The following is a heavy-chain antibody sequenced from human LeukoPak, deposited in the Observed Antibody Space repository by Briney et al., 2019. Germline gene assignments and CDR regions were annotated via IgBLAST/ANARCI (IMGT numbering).Heavy chain of an antibody. J-gene: IGHJ4*02. Sequence: GGSLRLSCAASGFTFSSYEMNWVRQAPGKGLEWVSYISSSGSTIYYADSVKGRFTISRDNAKNSLYLQMNSLRAEDTAMYYCTRGALMIVVIFDYWGQGTLVTVSS. D-gene: IGHD3-22*01. CDR1: GFTFSSYE. V-gene: IGHV3-48*03. CDR3: TRGALMIVVIFDY. CDR2: ISSSGSTI.